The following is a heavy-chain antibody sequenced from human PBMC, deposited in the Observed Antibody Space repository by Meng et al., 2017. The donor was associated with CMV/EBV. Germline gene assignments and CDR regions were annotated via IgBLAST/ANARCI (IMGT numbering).Heavy chain of an antibody. CDR2: IGTAGDT. D-gene: IGHD2-2*02. J-gene: IGHJ6*02. V-gene: IGHV3-13*01. CDR3: KIVVVPAAIRGTYGMDV. CDR1: GFTFSSYD. Sequence: GESLKISCAACGFTFSSYDMHWVRQATGKGLEWVSAIGTAGDTYYPGSVKGRFTISRDNSKNTLYLQMNSLRAEDTAVYYCKIVVVPAAIRGTYGMDVWGQGTTVTVSS.